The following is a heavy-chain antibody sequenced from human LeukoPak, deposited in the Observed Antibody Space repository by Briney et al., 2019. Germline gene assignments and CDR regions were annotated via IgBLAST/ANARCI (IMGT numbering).Heavy chain of an antibody. Sequence: GGSLRLSCAASGFTFSSYAMSWVRQAPGKGLEWVPGISGSGGSTYYADSVKGQFTISRDNSKNTLYLQMNNLRAEDTALYYCAKGRYDSSGPANTFDYWGQGTLVTVSS. J-gene: IGHJ4*02. CDR1: GFTFSSYA. CDR3: AKGRYDSSGPANTFDY. D-gene: IGHD3-22*01. V-gene: IGHV3-23*01. CDR2: ISGSGGST.